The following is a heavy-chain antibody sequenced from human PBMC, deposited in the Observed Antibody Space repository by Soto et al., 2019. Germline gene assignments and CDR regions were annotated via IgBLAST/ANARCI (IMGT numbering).Heavy chain of an antibody. Sequence: SVKVSCKASGGTFSSYAISWVRQAPGQGLEWMGGIIPIFGTANYAQKFQGRVTITADESTSTAYMELSSLRSEDTAVYYCARGVLGYCSSTSCYTHAYYYGMDVWGQGTTVTVSS. J-gene: IGHJ6*02. CDR1: GGTFSSYA. V-gene: IGHV1-69*13. CDR3: ARGVLGYCSSTSCYTHAYYYGMDV. CDR2: IIPIFGTA. D-gene: IGHD2-2*02.